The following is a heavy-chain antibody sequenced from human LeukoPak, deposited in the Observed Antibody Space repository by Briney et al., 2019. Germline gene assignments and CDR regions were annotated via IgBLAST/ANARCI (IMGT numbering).Heavy chain of an antibody. V-gene: IGHV5-51*01. CDR2: IYPGDSDT. J-gene: IGHJ5*02. D-gene: IGHD3-10*01. Sequence: KPGESLQISCKGSGYSFTSYWIGWVRQLPGKGLEWMGIIYPGDSDTRYSPSFQGQVTISANKSISTAYLQWSSLKASDTAMYYCARHNTNYYGSGSYYNDAENWFDPWGQGTLVTVSS. CDR1: GYSFTSYW. CDR3: ARHNTNYYGSGSYYNDAENWFDP.